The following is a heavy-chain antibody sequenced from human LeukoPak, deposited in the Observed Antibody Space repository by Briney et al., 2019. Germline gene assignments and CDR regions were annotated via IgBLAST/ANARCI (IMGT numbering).Heavy chain of an antibody. CDR2: IKKDGSEK. Sequence: GGSLRLSCAASGFTFSRYWMSWVRKAPGKGLEWVANIKKDGSEKYYVDSVKGRFTIPRDNAKNSLYLQMNSLRAEDTAIYYCASGTYYKTNYFDYWGQGTLVTVSS. J-gene: IGHJ4*02. D-gene: IGHD1-26*01. CDR3: ASGTYYKTNYFDY. CDR1: GFTFSRYW. V-gene: IGHV3-7*01.